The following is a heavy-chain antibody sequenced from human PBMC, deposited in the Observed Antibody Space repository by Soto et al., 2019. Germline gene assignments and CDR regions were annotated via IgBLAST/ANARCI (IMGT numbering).Heavy chain of an antibody. CDR3: ATGDVWGSYRYGGYYYYGMDV. D-gene: IGHD3-16*02. CDR2: IYPGDSDT. V-gene: IGHV5-51*01. CDR1: GYSFTSYW. J-gene: IGHJ6*02. Sequence: GESLKISCKGSGYSFTSYWIGWVRQMPGKGLEWMGIIYPGDSDTRYSPSFQGQVTISADKSISTAYLQWSSLKASDTAMYYCATGDVWGSYRYGGYYYYGMDVWGQGTTVTVS.